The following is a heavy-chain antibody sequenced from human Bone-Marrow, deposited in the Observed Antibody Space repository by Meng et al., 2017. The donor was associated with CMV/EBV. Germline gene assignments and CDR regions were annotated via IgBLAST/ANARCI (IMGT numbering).Heavy chain of an antibody. CDR1: GFTFSSYW. V-gene: IGHV3-74*01. CDR3: ARVGRYYYDTSGYSVP. D-gene: IGHD3-22*01. CDR2: INSDGSST. Sequence: GESLKISCAASGFTFSSYWMHWVRQVPGKGLVWVSRINSDGSSTSYADSVKGRFTISRDNAKNTLYLQMNSLRAEDTAVYYCARVGRYYYDTSGYSVPWGQGTLVTVSS. J-gene: IGHJ4*02.